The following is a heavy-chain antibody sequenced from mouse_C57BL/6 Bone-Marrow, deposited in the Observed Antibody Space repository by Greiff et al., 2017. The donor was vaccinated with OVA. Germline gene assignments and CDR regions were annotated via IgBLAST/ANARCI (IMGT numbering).Heavy chain of an antibody. CDR1: GYSFTDYN. Sequence: EVQGVESGPELVKPGASVKISCKASGYSFTDYNMNWVKQSNGKSLEWIGVINPNYGTTSYNQKVKGKATLTVDQSSSTAYMQLNSLTSEDSAVYYCAISDGYYFLFAYWGQGTLVTVSA. J-gene: IGHJ3*01. CDR3: AISDGYYFLFAY. CDR2: INPNYGTT. D-gene: IGHD2-3*01. V-gene: IGHV1-39*01.